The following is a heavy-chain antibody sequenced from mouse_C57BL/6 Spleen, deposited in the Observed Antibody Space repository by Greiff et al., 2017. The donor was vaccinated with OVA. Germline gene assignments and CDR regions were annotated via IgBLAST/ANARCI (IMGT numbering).Heavy chain of an antibody. J-gene: IGHJ2*01. V-gene: IGHV3-6*01. D-gene: IGHD1-1*01. CDR3: ARERYYGTVDY. Sequence: DVQLVESGPGLVKPSQSLSLTCSVTGYSITSGYYWNWIRQFPGNKLEWMGYISYDGSNNYNPSLKNRISITRDTSKNQFFLKLNSVTTEDTATYYCARERYYGTVDYWGQGTTLTVSS. CDR2: ISYDGSN. CDR1: GYSITSGYY.